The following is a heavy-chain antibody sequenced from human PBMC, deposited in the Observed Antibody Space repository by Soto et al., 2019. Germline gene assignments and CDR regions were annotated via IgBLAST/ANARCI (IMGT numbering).Heavy chain of an antibody. CDR3: ARDHYGPGWFDP. CDR2: IYTDGST. CDR1: GFTVSSNY. J-gene: IGHJ5*02. V-gene: IGHV3-66*01. Sequence: PGGSLRLSCAASGFTVSSNYMSWVRQAPGKGLEWVSIIYTDGSTYYADSVKGRFTLSRDDSKNTLYLQINSLRVEDTAVYYCARDHYGPGWFDPWGQGTLVTVSS. D-gene: IGHD3-10*01.